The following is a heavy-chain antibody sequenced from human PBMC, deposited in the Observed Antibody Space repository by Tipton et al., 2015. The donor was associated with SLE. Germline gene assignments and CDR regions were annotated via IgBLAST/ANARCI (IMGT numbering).Heavy chain of an antibody. J-gene: IGHJ4*02. CDR2: ITSDGSST. CDR1: GFTFSSYS. D-gene: IGHD3-10*01. Sequence: SLRLSCAASGFTFSSYSMHWVRQAPGKGLVWVARITSDGSSTSYADSVKGRFTISRDNAKNTLYLQMNSLRAEDTAVYYCARDPGDLPGGYRGQRTLVTVSS. CDR3: ARDPGDLPGGY. V-gene: IGHV3-74*01.